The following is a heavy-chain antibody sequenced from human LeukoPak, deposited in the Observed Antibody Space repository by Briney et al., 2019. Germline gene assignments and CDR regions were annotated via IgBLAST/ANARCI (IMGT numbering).Heavy chain of an antibody. V-gene: IGHV1-46*01. D-gene: IGHD2-15*01. CDR2: IDPTGGDT. CDR3: ARGRGTSGSNRDFYYYYYMDV. Sequence: ASVKVSCKASGYTFSNYFVHWVRQAPGQRFEWMGIIDPTGGDTSYAQKFQGRVTMTRDTSAATAYMELSSLRHDDLAVYYCARGRGTSGSNRDFYYYYYMDVWGKGTTVTVSS. CDR1: GYTFSNYF. J-gene: IGHJ6*03.